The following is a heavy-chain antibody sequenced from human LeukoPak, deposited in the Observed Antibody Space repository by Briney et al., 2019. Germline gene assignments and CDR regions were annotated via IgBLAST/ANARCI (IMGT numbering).Heavy chain of an antibody. CDR2: ISYDGSNK. Sequence: PGGSLRLSCAASGFTFSSYAMHWVRQAPGKGLEWVAVISYDGSNKYYADSVKGRFTISRDNSKNTLYLQMNSLRAEDTAVYYCARVVVPAATASYNWFDPWGQGTLVTVSS. D-gene: IGHD2-2*01. CDR1: GFTFSSYA. J-gene: IGHJ5*02. CDR3: ARVVVPAATASYNWFDP. V-gene: IGHV3-30-3*01.